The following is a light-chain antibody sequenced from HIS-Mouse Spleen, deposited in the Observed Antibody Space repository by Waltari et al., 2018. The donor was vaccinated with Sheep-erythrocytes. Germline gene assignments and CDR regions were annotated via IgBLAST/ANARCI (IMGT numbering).Light chain of an antibody. CDR2: DVS. Sequence: QSALTQPRSVSGSPGQSVTISCTGTSSHVGGYNYVPWYQQHPGKAPKLMIYDVSKRPSGVPDRFSGSKSGNTASLTISGLQAEDEADYYCCSYAGSYNYVFGTGTKVTVL. CDR1: SSHVGGYNY. CDR3: CSYAGSYNYV. V-gene: IGLV2-11*01. J-gene: IGLJ1*01.